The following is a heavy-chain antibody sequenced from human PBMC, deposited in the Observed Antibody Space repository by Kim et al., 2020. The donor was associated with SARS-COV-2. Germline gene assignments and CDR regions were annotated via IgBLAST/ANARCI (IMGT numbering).Heavy chain of an antibody. D-gene: IGHD3-16*01. CDR1: GFTFMNYA. Sequence: GGSLRLSCAGSGFTFMNYAINWVRQAPGKGLEWVSAISGSGGGTYYADSVKGRFTISRDNSKNTLYLQMNSLRAEDTAVYYCALGAAVPDVFDYWGQGTL. J-gene: IGHJ4*02. CDR2: ISGSGGGT. V-gene: IGHV3-23*01. CDR3: ALGAAVPDVFDY.